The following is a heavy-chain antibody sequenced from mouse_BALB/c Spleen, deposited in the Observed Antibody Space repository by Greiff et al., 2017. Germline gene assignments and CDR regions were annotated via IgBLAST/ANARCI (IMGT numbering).Heavy chain of an antibody. CDR3: VRCDYDLYYYAMDY. D-gene: IGHD2-4*01. J-gene: IGHJ4*01. CDR2: INPYNGAT. CDR1: GYSFTGYY. V-gene: IGHV1-31*01. Sequence: EVQLQESGPELVKPGASVKISCKASGYSFTGYYMHWVKQSHVKSLEWIGRINPYNGATSYNQNFKDKASLTVDKSSSTAYMELHSLTSEDSAVYYCVRCDYDLYYYAMDYWGQGTSVTVSS.